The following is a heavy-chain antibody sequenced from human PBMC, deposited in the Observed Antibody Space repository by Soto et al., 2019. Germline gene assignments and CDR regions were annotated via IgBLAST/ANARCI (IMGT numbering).Heavy chain of an antibody. J-gene: IGHJ5*02. CDR2: IYYSGSA. V-gene: IGHV4-59*12. Sequence: ETLSLTCAVSGASICRYHWSWIRQRPGKGLEWIGYIYYSGSANYNPSLKSRVTISVDTSKNQFSLKLSSVTAADTAVYYCARVKGDNWFDPWAREPWSPSPQ. CDR3: ARVKGDNWFDP. CDR1: GASICRYH.